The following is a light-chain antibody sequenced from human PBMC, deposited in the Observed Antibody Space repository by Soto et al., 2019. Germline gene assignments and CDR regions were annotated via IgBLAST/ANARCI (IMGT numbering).Light chain of an antibody. J-gene: IGKJ1*01. CDR2: WAS. CDR1: QSLFYSYNNYNY. V-gene: IGKV4-1*01. CDR3: QEYLNSLPA. Sequence: IVMTQSPDSLAVSLGERATINCKSSQSLFYSYNNYNYLAWYQQKPGQPPKVLIYWASTRASGVPDRFSGSGSGTEFTRTISSLQAEDVAVYYCQEYLNSLPAFGQVTKVEVK.